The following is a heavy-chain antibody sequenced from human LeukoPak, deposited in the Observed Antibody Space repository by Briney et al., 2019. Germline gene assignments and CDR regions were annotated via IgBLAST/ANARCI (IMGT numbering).Heavy chain of an antibody. CDR1: GGSISSYY. D-gene: IGHD5-18*01. J-gene: IGHJ4*02. V-gene: IGHV4-59*01. Sequence: PSETLSLTCTVSGGSISSYYWSWIRQPPGKGLEWIGYIYYSGSTNYNPSLKSRVTISVDTSKNQSSLKLSSVTAADTAVYYCARERGYSYGRTFDYWGQGTLVTVSS. CDR3: ARERGYSYGRTFDY. CDR2: IYYSGST.